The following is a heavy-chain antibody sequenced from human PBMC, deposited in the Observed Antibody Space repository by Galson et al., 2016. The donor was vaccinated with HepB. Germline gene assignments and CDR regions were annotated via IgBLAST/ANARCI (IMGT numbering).Heavy chain of an antibody. CDR3: ARSSRAQYHDFWSGYFGWYFDL. J-gene: IGHJ2*01. CDR2: IYYSGTT. D-gene: IGHD3-3*01. Sequence: SETLSLTCTVSGGYITNYYWSWIRQPPGKGLEWIGYIYYSGTTNYDPSLKSRVIMSVDTSKNQFSLKLSSVTAADTAVYYCARSSRAQYHDFWSGYFGWYFDLWGRGTLVTVSS. V-gene: IGHV4-59*08. CDR1: GGYITNYY.